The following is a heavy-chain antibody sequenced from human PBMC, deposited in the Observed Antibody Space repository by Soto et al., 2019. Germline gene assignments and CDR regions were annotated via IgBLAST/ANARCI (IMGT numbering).Heavy chain of an antibody. CDR1: GFTFRTYT. CDR2: IRGFSPYT. D-gene: IGHD2-15*01. CDR3: ARDRGYDAHDYYYNAMDV. Sequence: VGSLRLSGVASGFTFRTYTMNWVRQARGKGLEWVSGIRGFSPYTFYAESVKGRFTISRDNAKNSLYLQMNSLGVEDTAVYYCARDRGYDAHDYYYNAMDVWGQGTTVTVSS. V-gene: IGHV3-21*01. J-gene: IGHJ6*02.